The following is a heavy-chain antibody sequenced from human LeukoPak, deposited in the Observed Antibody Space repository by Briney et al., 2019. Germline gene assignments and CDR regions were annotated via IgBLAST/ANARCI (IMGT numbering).Heavy chain of an antibody. D-gene: IGHD5-12*01. CDR3: AKDRGYGPYYFDY. CDR2: IWYDGSNK. J-gene: IGHJ4*02. V-gene: IGHV3-33*06. CDR1: GFTFSSYG. Sequence: GSLRLSCAASGFTFSSYGMHWVRQAPGKGLEWVAVIWYDGSNKYYADSVKGRFTISRDNSKNTLYLQMNSLRAEDTAVYYCAKDRGYGPYYFDYWGQGTLVTVSS.